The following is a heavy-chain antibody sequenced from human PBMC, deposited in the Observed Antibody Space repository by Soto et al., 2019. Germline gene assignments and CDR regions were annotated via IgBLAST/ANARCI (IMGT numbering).Heavy chain of an antibody. J-gene: IGHJ4*02. V-gene: IGHV2-5*02. CDR3: AHLIAAVDAFAY. Sequence: GPTLVNPTQTLTLTCTFSGFSLSTSGVGVGWIRQPPGKALEWLAFIYWDDDKRYRPALKRRLTITKDTSKNQVVLTMTNMDPVDTATYYCAHLIAAVDAFAYWGRGTLVTVSS. CDR2: IYWDDDK. CDR1: GFSLSTSGVG. D-gene: IGHD6-13*01.